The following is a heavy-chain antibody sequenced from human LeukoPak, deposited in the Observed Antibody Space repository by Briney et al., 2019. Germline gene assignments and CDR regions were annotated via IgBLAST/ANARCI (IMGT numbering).Heavy chain of an antibody. CDR1: GDTLSSYA. J-gene: IGHJ5*02. Sequence: SVKVSCKASGDTLSSYAITWVRQAPGQGLEWMGRIIPIHGIATYAQKFQGRVSITADKSTRTAYMELGSLRFEDTAMYYCARGGYQYDSSGYHFAPVDLWGQGTLVTVSS. V-gene: IGHV1-69*04. CDR2: IIPIHGIA. D-gene: IGHD3-22*01. CDR3: ARGGYQYDSSGYHFAPVDL.